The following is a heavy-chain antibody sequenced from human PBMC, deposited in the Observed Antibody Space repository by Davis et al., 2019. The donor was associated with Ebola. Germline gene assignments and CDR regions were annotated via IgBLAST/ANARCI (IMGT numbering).Heavy chain of an antibody. CDR2: TFHSGDT. Sequence: SETLSLTCTVSGGSISSSSYFWAWIRRPPGKGLEWVGSTFHSGDTYFNPSLRSRITISVDTSRNKFSLKLRSVTAADTAVYYCAGGLFRFLEWSLDYWGQGTLVTVSS. CDR3: AGGLFRFLEWSLDY. V-gene: IGHV4-39*07. J-gene: IGHJ4*02. D-gene: IGHD3-3*01. CDR1: GGSISSSSYF.